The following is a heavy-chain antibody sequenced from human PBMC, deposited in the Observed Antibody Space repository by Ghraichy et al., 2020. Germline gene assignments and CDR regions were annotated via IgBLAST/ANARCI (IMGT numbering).Heavy chain of an antibody. CDR1: GFTFSSYG. CDR3: TIAYPADGMDV. Sequence: GGSLRLSCAASGFTFSSYGMHWVRQAPGKGLEWVAVIWYDGSNKYYADSVKGRFTISRDNSKNTLYLQMNSLRAEDTAVYYCTIAYPADGMDVWGQGTTVTVSS. CDR2: IWYDGSNK. V-gene: IGHV3-33*01. D-gene: IGHD6-25*01. J-gene: IGHJ6*02.